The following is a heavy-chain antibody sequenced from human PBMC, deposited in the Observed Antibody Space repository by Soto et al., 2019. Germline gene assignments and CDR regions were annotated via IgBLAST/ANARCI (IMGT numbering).Heavy chain of an antibody. CDR3: ARDSVLAYYSKHRNPYWFDP. J-gene: IGHJ5*02. V-gene: IGHV4-61*03. CDR1: GGSVGSGSYY. CDR2: IYYSGNT. Sequence: PSETLSLTCTVSGGSVGSGSYYWSWIRQPLGKGLEWIGYIYYSGNTNYNPSLGGRATISVDKAKNHFSMQLTSVTAADTAIYYCARDSVLAYYSKHRNPYWFDPWGQGTLVTVSS. D-gene: IGHD4-4*01.